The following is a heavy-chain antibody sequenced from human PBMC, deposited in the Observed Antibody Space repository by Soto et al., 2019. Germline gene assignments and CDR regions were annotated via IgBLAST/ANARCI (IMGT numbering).Heavy chain of an antibody. CDR1: GFTFSSYW. CDR3: ARARSSSWSYYFDY. Sequence: GGSLRLSCAASGFTFSSYWMSWVRQAPGKGLEWVANIKQDGSEKYYVDSVKGRFTISRDNAKNSLYLQMNSLRAEDTAVYYCARARSSSWSYYFDYWGQGTLVTVSS. CDR2: IKQDGSEK. J-gene: IGHJ4*02. D-gene: IGHD6-13*01. V-gene: IGHV3-7*01.